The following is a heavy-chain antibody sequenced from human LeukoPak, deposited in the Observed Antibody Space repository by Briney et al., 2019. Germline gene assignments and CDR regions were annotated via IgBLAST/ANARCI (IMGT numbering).Heavy chain of an antibody. J-gene: IGHJ6*03. D-gene: IGHD2-2*01. CDR1: GYTFTSYG. CDR3: ARDRYCSTSCRTVYYYYYYMDV. V-gene: IGHV1-18*01. Sequence: ASVKVSCKASGYTFTSYGISWVRQAPGQGLEWMGWISAYNGNTNYAQKLQGRVTMTTDTSTSTAYMELRSLRSDDTAVYYCARDRYCSTSCRTVYYYYYYMDVWGKGTTVTVSS. CDR2: ISAYNGNT.